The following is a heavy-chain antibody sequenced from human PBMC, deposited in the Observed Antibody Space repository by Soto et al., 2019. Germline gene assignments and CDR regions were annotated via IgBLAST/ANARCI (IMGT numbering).Heavy chain of an antibody. J-gene: IGHJ4*02. CDR2: INHLETT. CDR1: GSSITFGGYS. Sequence: SETLSLTCPVSGSSITFGGYSWSWIRQTPGKGLEWIGYINHLETTFYNPSFESRLTLSIDRAKNQFSLKLHSMSAADRAVYFCARGGGSDSFDYWGQGILVTVSS. D-gene: IGHD1-26*01. CDR3: ARGGGSDSFDY. V-gene: IGHV4-30-2*01.